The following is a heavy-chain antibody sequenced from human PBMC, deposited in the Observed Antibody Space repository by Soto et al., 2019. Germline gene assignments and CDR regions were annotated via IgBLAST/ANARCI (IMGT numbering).Heavy chain of an antibody. CDR1: GCSINNVGYY. D-gene: IGHD3-22*01. CDR3: ARDPASGYPNGGDAFDI. J-gene: IGHJ3*02. Sequence: PSETLYLTCTFPGCSINNVGYYWRWISQHPGKGLEWIWYIYYSGSTYYNPSLKSRVTISVDTSKNQFSLKLSSVTAADTAVYYCARDPASGYPNGGDAFDIWGQGTMVT. V-gene: IGHV4-31*03. CDR2: IYYSGST.